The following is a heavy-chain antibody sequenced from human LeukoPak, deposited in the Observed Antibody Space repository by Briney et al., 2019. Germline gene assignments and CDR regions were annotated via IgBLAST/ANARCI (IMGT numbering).Heavy chain of an antibody. V-gene: IGHV3-23*01. J-gene: IGHJ4*02. CDR2: ISGSGGST. CDR1: GFTFSSYA. D-gene: IGHD6-19*01. Sequence: GGSLRLSCAASGFTFSSYAMSWVRQAPGKGLEWVSAISGSGGSTYYADSVKGRFTISGDNSKNTLYLQMNSLRAEDTAVYYCAKAELRIAVAGYFGYWGQGTLVTVSS. CDR3: AKAELRIAVAGYFGY.